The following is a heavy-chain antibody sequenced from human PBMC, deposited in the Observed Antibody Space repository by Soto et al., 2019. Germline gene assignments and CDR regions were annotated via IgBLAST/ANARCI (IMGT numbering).Heavy chain of an antibody. CDR2: INQCGRT. J-gene: IGHJ4*02. Sequence: QVQLQQWGAGLLKPSETLSLTCAVYGWSFRGHYWSWIRQPPGKGLEWSGEINQCGRTNYNPSLKSRVTLSVDTSKNQFALYLSSVTGADTAVYSCARGLSKPMVIAYWGQGTLVTVSS. CDR3: ARGLSKPMVIAY. CDR1: GWSFRGHY. D-gene: IGHD5-18*01. V-gene: IGHV4-34*01.